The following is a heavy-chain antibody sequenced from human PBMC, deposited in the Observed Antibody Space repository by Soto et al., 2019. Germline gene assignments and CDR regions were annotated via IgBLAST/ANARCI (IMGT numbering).Heavy chain of an antibody. CDR1: GYTFTSYG. CDR3: ASWYSSSSASDWFDP. D-gene: IGHD6-6*01. Sequence: GASVKVSCKASGYTFTSYGISWVRQAPGQGLEWMGWISAYNGNTNYAQKLQGRVTMTTDTSTSTAYMELRSLRSDDTAVYYCASWYSSSSASDWFDPWGQGTLVTV. V-gene: IGHV1-18*01. CDR2: ISAYNGNT. J-gene: IGHJ5*02.